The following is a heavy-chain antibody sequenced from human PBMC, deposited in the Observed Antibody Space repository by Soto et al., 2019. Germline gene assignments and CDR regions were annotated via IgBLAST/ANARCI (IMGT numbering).Heavy chain of an antibody. CDR2: IIPIFGTA. J-gene: IGHJ6*02. V-gene: IGHV1-69*06. CDR1: GGTFSSYA. D-gene: IGHD6-13*01. CDR3: SGSFRYYYYYGMDV. Sequence: SVKVSFKASGGTFSSYAISWLRQAPGQGLEWMGGIIPIFGTANYAQKFQGRVTITADKSTSTAYMELSSLRSEDTAVYYCSGSFRYYYYYGMDVWGQGTTVTVSS.